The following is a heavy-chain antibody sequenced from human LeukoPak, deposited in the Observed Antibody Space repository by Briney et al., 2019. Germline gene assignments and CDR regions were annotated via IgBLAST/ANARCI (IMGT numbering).Heavy chain of an antibody. CDR3: ARHMGYSYGHAWFDP. V-gene: IGHV4-4*09. D-gene: IGHD5-18*01. CDR2: IYTSGST. CDR1: GGSISSYY. J-gene: IGHJ5*02. Sequence: SETLSLTCTVSGGSISSYYWSWIRQLPGKGLEWIGYIYTSGSTNYNPSLKSRVTISVDTSKNQFSLKLSFVTAADTAVYYCARHMGYSYGHAWFDPWGQGTLVTVSS.